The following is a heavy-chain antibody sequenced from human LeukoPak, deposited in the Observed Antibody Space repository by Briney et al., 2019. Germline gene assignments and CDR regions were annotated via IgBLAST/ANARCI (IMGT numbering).Heavy chain of an antibody. J-gene: IGHJ4*02. CDR2: ISYDGSNK. CDR1: GFTFSSYA. CDR3: ARGTYYFDY. Sequence: HPGGSLRVSCAASGFTFSSYAMHWVRQAPGKGLEWVAVISYDGSNKYYADSVKGRFTISRDNSKNTLYLQMNSLRAEDTAVYYCARGTYYFDYWGQGTLVTVSS. V-gene: IGHV3-30-3*01.